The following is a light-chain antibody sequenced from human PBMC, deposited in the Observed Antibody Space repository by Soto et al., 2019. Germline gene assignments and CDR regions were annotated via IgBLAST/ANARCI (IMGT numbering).Light chain of an antibody. CDR3: QQYGSS. Sequence: EIVLTQSPGTLSLSPGERATLSCRASQSVSSSYLAWYQQKPGQAPRLLIYGASSRATGIPDRFSGSGSGTDFTLTISRLEPEDFAVYYCQQYGSSFGPATKVDIK. CDR2: GAS. CDR1: QSVSSSY. V-gene: IGKV3-20*01. J-gene: IGKJ3*01.